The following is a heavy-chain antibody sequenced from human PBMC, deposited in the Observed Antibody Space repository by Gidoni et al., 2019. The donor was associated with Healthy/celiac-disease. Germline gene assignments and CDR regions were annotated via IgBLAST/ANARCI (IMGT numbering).Heavy chain of an antibody. D-gene: IGHD6-19*01. Sequence: QVQLVPSGAEVKTPGSSVNVSCQASGATFSSYPISWVRQAPGQGLEWMGGIIPIFGTANYAQKFQGRVTMTADESTSTAYMELSRLRSEETAVYYCARDREYTGYSSGWYEYFQHWGQGTLVTVSS. V-gene: IGHV1-69*01. J-gene: IGHJ1*01. CDR2: IIPIFGTA. CDR1: GATFSSYP. CDR3: ARDREYTGYSSGWYEYFQH.